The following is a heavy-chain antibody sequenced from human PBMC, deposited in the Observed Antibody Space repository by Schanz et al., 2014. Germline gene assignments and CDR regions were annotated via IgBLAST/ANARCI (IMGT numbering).Heavy chain of an antibody. CDR1: GFTFSNHA. V-gene: IGHV3-23*04. CDR3: AKDTGYCHGGACYCFEY. D-gene: IGHD2-8*02. J-gene: IGHJ4*02. Sequence: EARLEESGGGLIQPGGSLRLSCAASGFTFSNHALSWVRQAPGKGLEWVSGIGGSGDSTHYADSVKGRFTISRDTPKNTLYVQMNSLRADDTAVYYCAKDTGYCHGGACYCFEYWGLGILXTVSS. CDR2: IGGSGDST.